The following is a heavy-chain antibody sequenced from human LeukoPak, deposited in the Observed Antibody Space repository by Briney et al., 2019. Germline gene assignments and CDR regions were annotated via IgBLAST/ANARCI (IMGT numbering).Heavy chain of an antibody. Sequence: SETLSLTCTVSGGSITAYYWSWIRQPPGRGLEWIGNIYYSGSTNYNPSLKSRVTISVDSSKSHSSLKLTSVTAADTAVYYCARVIAAPNWLDPWGQGTLVTVSS. CDR1: GGSITAYY. CDR3: ARVIAAPNWLDP. J-gene: IGHJ5*02. CDR2: IYYSGST. D-gene: IGHD6-13*01. V-gene: IGHV4-59*01.